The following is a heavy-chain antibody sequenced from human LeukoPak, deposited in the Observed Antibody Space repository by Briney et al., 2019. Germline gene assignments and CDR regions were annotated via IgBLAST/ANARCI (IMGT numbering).Heavy chain of an antibody. V-gene: IGHV3-30*04. J-gene: IGHJ4*02. Sequence: GGSLRLSCAASGFTFSSYAMHWVRQAPGKGLEWVAVISYDGGNKYYADSVNGRFTISRDNSKNTLYLQMNSLRAEDTAVYYCAREAGYSLRSFDYWGQGTLVTVSS. CDR1: GFTFSSYA. CDR3: AREAGYSLRSFDY. CDR2: ISYDGGNK. D-gene: IGHD5-18*01.